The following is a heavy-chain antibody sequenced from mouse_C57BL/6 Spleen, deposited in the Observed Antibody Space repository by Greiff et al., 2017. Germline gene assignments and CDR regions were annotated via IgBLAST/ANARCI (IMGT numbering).Heavy chain of an antibody. CDR1: GFNIKDDY. CDR3: TYYGNWGYCDV. Sequence: VQLKQSGAELVRPGASVKLSCTASGFNIKDDYMHWVKQRPEQGLEWIGWIDPENGDTEYASKFQGKATITADTSSNTAYLQLSSLTSEDTAVXYCTYYGNWGYCDVWGTGTTVTVSS. V-gene: IGHV14-4*01. J-gene: IGHJ1*03. CDR2: IDPENGDT. D-gene: IGHD2-1*01.